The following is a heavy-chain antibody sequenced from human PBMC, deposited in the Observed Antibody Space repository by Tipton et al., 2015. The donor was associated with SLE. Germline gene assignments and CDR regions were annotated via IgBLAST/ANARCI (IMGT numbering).Heavy chain of an antibody. V-gene: IGHV4-34*01. Sequence: TLSLTCDVYGGSISGFAWSWIRQPPGQGLEWIGEVNHSGNTNYNPSLQSRATISLDTSKNQFSLKLSSVTAADTAVYYCARYDYDSSGYQIFEYWGQGTPVTVSS. CDR2: VNHSGNT. J-gene: IGHJ4*02. CDR1: GGSISGFA. D-gene: IGHD3-22*01. CDR3: ARYDYDSSGYQIFEY.